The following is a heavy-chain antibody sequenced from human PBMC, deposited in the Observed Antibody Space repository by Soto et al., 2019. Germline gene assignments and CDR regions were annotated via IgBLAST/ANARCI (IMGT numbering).Heavy chain of an antibody. J-gene: IGHJ4*02. D-gene: IGHD6-6*01. CDR2: ISYDGSNK. CDR3: AKALRSIAARREADY. CDR1: GFTFSSYG. V-gene: IGHV3-30*18. Sequence: GGSLRLSCAASGFTFSSYGMHWVRQAPGKGLEWVAVISYDGSNKYYADSVKGRFTISRDNSKNTLYLQMNSLRAEDTAVYYCAKALRSIAARREADYWGQGTLVTVSS.